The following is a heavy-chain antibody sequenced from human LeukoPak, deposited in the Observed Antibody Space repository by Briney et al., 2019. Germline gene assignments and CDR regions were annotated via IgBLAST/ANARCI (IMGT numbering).Heavy chain of an antibody. CDR1: GGXFSGYY. J-gene: IGHJ6*02. CDR3: ARDRVKHSSGYYYYYGMDV. Sequence: SETLSLTCAVYGGXFSGYYCSWIRQPPGKGLQWMGEINHSGSTNYNPSLKSRVTISVDTSKNQFSLKLSSVTAADTAVYYCARDRVKHSSGYYYYYGMDVWGQGTTVTVSS. V-gene: IGHV4-34*01. CDR2: INHSGST. D-gene: IGHD3-22*01.